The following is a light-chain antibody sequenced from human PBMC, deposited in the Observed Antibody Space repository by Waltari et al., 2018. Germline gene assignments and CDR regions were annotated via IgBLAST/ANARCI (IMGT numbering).Light chain of an antibody. CDR2: RNN. V-gene: IGLV1-47*01. J-gene: IGLJ2*01. CDR3: AAWDDSLSVVV. CDR1: SSNIGSNY. Sequence: QSVLTQPPSESGTPGQRVTISCSGSSSNIGSNYVYWYQQLPGTAPKRLIYRNNQRPSGVPDRFSGSKSGTSASLAISGLRSEDEADYYCAAWDDSLSVVVFGGGTKLTVL.